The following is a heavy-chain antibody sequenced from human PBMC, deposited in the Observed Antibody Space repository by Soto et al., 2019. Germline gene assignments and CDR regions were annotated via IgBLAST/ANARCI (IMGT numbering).Heavy chain of an antibody. Sequence: EVQLVESGGGLVQPGGSLRLSCAASGFTFSSYSMNWVRQAPGKGLEWVSYLSSSSSTIYYADSVKGPFTLSRDNAKNSLYLQMNSLRAEDTAVYYCASANYYCRGGSCYPDYWGQGTLVTVSS. V-gene: IGHV3-48*01. CDR2: LSSSSSTI. CDR3: ASANYYCRGGSCYPDY. D-gene: IGHD2-15*01. CDR1: GFTFSSYS. J-gene: IGHJ4*02.